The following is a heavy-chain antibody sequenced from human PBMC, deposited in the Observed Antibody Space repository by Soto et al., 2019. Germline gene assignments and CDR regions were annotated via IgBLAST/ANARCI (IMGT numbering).Heavy chain of an antibody. D-gene: IGHD1-26*01. V-gene: IGHV4-4*02. CDR2: IYHSGST. CDR1: GASISSTTNHNW. Sequence: QVHLQESGPGLVRPSGTLSLTCAVSGASISSTTNHNWWSWVRQPPGKGLEWIGEIYHSGSTNYNPSLTSRVTMTVDKSTHQVSLELTSVTAADTAVYYCARMRGATLVDCWRQGNLVIVSS. CDR3: ARMRGATLVDC. J-gene: IGHJ4*02.